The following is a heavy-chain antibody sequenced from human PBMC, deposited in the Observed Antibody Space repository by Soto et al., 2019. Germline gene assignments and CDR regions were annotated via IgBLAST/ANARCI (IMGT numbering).Heavy chain of an antibody. D-gene: IGHD4-17*01. J-gene: IGHJ3*02. Sequence: ASVKVSCKASGYTFTSYAMHWVRQAPGQRLEWMGWINAGNGNTKYSQKFQGRVTITRDTSASTAYMELSSLRSEDTAVYYCAIPDDYGDYVDDAFDIWGQGTMVTVSS. CDR1: GYTFTSYA. CDR3: AIPDDYGDYVDDAFDI. V-gene: IGHV1-3*01. CDR2: INAGNGNT.